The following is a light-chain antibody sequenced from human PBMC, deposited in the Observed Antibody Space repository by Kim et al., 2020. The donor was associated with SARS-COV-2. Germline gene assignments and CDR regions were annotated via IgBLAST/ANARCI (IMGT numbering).Light chain of an antibody. CDR1: QTITY. V-gene: IGKV3-20*01. CDR2: AAS. CDR3: QQYDYSPWT. Sequence: EIVLTQSPGTLSLSPGERATLSCRASQTITYLGWYQQKPGQTPRLLIYAASISATGIPDRFSGSGSGTDFTLTINRLEPEDIAVYYCQQYDYSPWTFGQGTKVEIK. J-gene: IGKJ1*01.